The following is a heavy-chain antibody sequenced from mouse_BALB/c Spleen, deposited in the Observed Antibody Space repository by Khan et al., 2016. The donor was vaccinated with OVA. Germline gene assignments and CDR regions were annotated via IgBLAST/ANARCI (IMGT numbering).Heavy chain of an antibody. CDR3: TRNGFGNYESWDY. V-gene: IGHV1-5*01. Sequence: VRLQQSGTVLARPGASVKMSCKASGYTFTSYWMHWVKQRPGQGLEWIGAIYPGNSDINYNQKFKGKAKLTAVTSTSTAYMELNSLTNEDSAFYYCTRNGFGNYESWDYWGQGTTLTVSS. D-gene: IGHD2-1*01. CDR1: GYTFTSYW. J-gene: IGHJ2*01. CDR2: IYPGNSDI.